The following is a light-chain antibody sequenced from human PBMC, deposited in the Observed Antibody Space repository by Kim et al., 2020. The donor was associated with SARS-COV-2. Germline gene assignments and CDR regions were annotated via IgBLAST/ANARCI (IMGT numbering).Light chain of an antibody. CDR1: GIGIGDFEF. CDR2: DVV. V-gene: IGLV2-14*03. Sequence: GQSITISCTGTGIGIGDFEFVSWYQHHPTSAPKLILYDVVQRPSGVSTRFSGSKSGNTASLTISGLQAEDETDYYCASYTTKKTYVFGIGTKVTVL. CDR3: ASYTTKKTYV. J-gene: IGLJ1*01.